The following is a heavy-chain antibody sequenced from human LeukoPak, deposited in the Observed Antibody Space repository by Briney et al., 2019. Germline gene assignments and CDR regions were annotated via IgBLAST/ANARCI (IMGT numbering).Heavy chain of an antibody. J-gene: IGHJ4*02. Sequence: PGGSLRLSCAASGFAFSRYWMHWVRQAPGKGLVWVSRIEGDGSSTTYADYVKGRFTISRDNAKNTLYLQMNSLRAEDTAVYFCGRDPSAFAGYFDFWGQGTLVTASS. D-gene: IGHD3-10*01. V-gene: IGHV3-74*01. CDR2: IEGDGSST. CDR1: GFAFSRYW. CDR3: GRDPSAFAGYFDF.